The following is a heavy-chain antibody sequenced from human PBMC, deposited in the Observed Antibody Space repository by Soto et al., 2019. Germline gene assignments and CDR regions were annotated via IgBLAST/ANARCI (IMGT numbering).Heavy chain of an antibody. D-gene: IGHD1-26*01. CDR3: TRVGGSVSGMDV. CDR2: IHSDGSST. V-gene: IGHV3-74*01. Sequence: GGSLRLSCAASGFTFSYYWMHWVRQAPGQGLVWVSRIHSDGSSTTYADSVKGRFTISRDNAKNTLYLQMNSLRAEDTAVYYCTRVGGSVSGMDVWGQGTTVTVSS. CDR1: GFTFSYYW. J-gene: IGHJ6*02.